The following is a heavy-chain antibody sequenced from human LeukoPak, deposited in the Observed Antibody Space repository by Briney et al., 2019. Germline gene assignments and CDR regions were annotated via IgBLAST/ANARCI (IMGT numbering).Heavy chain of an antibody. Sequence: GGSLRLSCAASGFTFSSYWMHWVRQAPGKGLVWVSRINSDGSSTSYADSVKGRFTISRDNAKNTLYLQMNSLRAEDTTVYYCARYSGSYSLDYWGQGTLVTVSS. CDR1: GFTFSSYW. J-gene: IGHJ4*02. CDR3: ARYSGSYSLDY. D-gene: IGHD1-26*01. CDR2: INSDGSST. V-gene: IGHV3-74*01.